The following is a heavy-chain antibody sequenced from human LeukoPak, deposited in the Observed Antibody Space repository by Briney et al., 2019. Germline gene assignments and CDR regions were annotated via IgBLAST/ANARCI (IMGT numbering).Heavy chain of an antibody. CDR2: ISGSGTSA. D-gene: IGHD2/OR15-2a*01. Sequence: TGGSLRLSCAASGFTFSSYAMTWVRQAPGEGLQWVSGISGSGTSAYYADSVRGRFTISRDNSKNTLYLQMNSLRAEDTAVYHCAKVSISNIDYWGQGTLVTVSS. V-gene: IGHV3-23*01. CDR3: AKVSISNIDY. J-gene: IGHJ4*02. CDR1: GFTFSSYA.